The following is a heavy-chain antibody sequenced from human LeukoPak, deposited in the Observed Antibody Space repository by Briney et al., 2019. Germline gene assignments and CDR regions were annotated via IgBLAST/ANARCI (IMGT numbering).Heavy chain of an antibody. V-gene: IGHV1-18*01. CDR1: GYTLNTYG. D-gene: IGHD2-21*02. J-gene: IGHJ5*02. CDR3: ARKGCTGDCYRFDP. Sequence: ASVKVSCKASGYTLNTYGISWVRQAPGQRPEWMGWINTDNGDTKYAQKFQGRVTMTTDTSTSTAYMELSNLRSDDTAVYYCARKGCTGDCYRFDPWGQGTLVTVSS. CDR2: INTDNGDT.